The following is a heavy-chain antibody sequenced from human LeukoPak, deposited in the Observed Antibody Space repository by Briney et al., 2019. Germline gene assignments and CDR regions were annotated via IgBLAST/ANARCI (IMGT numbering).Heavy chain of an antibody. CDR2: IYYSGST. Sequence: SETLSLTCTVSGGSISSYYWSWIRQPPGKGLEWIGYIYYSGSTNYNPSLKSRVTMSVDTSKNQFSLKLSSVTTADTAVYYCARHYYDSSGYLRAFDHLGQGTLVTVSS. V-gene: IGHV4-59*01. CDR1: GGSISSYY. D-gene: IGHD3-22*01. CDR3: ARHYYDSSGYLRAFDH. J-gene: IGHJ4*02.